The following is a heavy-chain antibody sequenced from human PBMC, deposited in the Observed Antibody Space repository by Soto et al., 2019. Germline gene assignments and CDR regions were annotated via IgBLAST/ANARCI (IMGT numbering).Heavy chain of an antibody. CDR3: ARDYGYYDSSGPFDY. D-gene: IGHD3-22*01. J-gene: IGHJ4*02. CDR1: GFTFSSYA. CDR2: IKQDGSEK. V-gene: IGHV3-7*03. Sequence: GSLRLSCAASGFTFSSYAMSWVRQAPGKGLEWVANIKQDGSEKYYVDSVKGRFTISRDNAKNSLYLQMNSLRAEDTAVYYCARDYGYYDSSGPFDYWGQGTLVTVSS.